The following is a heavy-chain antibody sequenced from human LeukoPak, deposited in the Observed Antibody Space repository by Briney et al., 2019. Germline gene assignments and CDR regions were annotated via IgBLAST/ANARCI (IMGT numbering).Heavy chain of an antibody. CDR2: LAWNGGSI. CDR1: GFTFDDYA. V-gene: IGHV3-9*01. CDR3: AKDIQGEPN. J-gene: IGHJ4*02. Sequence: GGSLRLSCAASGFTFDDYAMHWVRQAPGKGLEWVSGLAWNGGSIGYADSVQGRFTISRDNTKNSLSLQMNSLTAEDTALYYCAKDIQGEPNWGQGTLVTVSS. D-gene: IGHD1-1*01.